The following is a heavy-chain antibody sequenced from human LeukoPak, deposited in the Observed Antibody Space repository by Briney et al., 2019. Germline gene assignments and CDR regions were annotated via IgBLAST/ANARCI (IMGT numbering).Heavy chain of an antibody. Sequence: SVKVSCKASGGTFSSYAISWARQAPGQGLEWMGGIIPIFGTANYAQKFQGRVTMTTDTSTSTAYMELRSLRSDDKAVYYCARDSVRGVISPVDYWGQGTLVTVSS. D-gene: IGHD3-10*01. CDR2: IIPIFGTA. CDR1: GGTFSSYA. V-gene: IGHV1-69*05. J-gene: IGHJ4*02. CDR3: ARDSVRGVISPVDY.